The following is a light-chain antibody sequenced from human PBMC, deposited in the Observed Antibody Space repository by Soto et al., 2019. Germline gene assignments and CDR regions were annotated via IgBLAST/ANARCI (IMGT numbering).Light chain of an antibody. V-gene: IGLV2-14*03. CDR2: EVR. CDR3: SSHTSSNTRV. Sequence: QSVLTQPASVSGSPGQWITISCTGTSSDVGAYDYVSWYQQHPDKAPKLIIYEVRSRPSGISGRFSGSKSVNTATLTISGLQAEDEADYYCSSHTSSNTRVFGTGTKVTVL. J-gene: IGLJ1*01. CDR1: SSDVGAYDY.